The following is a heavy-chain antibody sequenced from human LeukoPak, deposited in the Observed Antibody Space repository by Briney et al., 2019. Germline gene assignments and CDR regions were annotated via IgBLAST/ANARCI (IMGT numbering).Heavy chain of an antibody. D-gene: IGHD3-22*01. J-gene: IGHJ4*02. V-gene: IGHV4-39*01. CDR3: ARSARSGGYYDSSGYYPRGYYDY. Sequence: SETLSLTCTVSGGSICSSSYYWDWIRQPPGKGLEWIGSIYYSGSTYNNPSLRSRVTISVDTSKNQCSLKLSSVTAADTAVYYCARSARSGGYYDSSGYYPRGYYDYWGQGILVTVSS. CDR1: GGSICSSSYY. CDR2: IYYSGST.